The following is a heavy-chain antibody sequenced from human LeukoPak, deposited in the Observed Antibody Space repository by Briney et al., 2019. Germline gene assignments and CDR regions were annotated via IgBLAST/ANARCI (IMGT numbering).Heavy chain of an antibody. J-gene: IGHJ4*02. CDR2: IYYSGST. CDR1: GGSLSSYY. CDR3: ARTAPLGYSYGQET. Sequence: SETLSLTCSVSGGSLSSYYWNWIRQPPGKGLEWIGYIYYSGSTNYNPSLKSQVTISLDTSNNQVSLKLSSVTAADTAVYYCARTAPLGYSYGQETWGQGTLVTVSS. D-gene: IGHD5-18*01. V-gene: IGHV4-59*01.